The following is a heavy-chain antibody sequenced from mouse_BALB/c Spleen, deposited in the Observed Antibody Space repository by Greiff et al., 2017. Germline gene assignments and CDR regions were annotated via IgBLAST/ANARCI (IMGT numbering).Heavy chain of an antibody. J-gene: IGHJ1*01. D-gene: IGHD1-1*01. CDR3: ARCCYGSSYGYFDV. CDR1: GFTFSSFG. CDR2: ISSGSSTI. Sequence: EVKLVESGGGLVQPGGSRKLSCAASGFTFSSFGMHWVRQAPEKGLEWVAYISSGSSTIYYADTVKGRFTISRDNPKNTLFLQMTSLRSEDTAMYDCARCCYGSSYGYFDVWGAGTTVTVSS. V-gene: IGHV5-17*02.